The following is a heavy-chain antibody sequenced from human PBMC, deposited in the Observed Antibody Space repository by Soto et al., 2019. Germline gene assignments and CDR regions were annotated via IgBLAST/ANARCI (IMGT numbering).Heavy chain of an antibody. CDR2: ISGSGGST. J-gene: IGHJ5*02. D-gene: IGHD3-3*01. V-gene: IGHV3-23*01. CDR3: AKNYDFWSPDPLNWFDP. CDR1: GFTFSSYA. Sequence: GGSLRLSCAASGFTFSSYAMSWVRQAPGKGLEWVSAISGSGGSTYYADSVKGRFTISRDNSKNTLYLQMNSLRAEDTAVYYCAKNYDFWSPDPLNWFDPWGQGTLVTVSS.